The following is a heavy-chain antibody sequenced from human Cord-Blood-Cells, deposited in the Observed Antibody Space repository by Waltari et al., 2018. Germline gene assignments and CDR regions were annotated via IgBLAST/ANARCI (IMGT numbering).Heavy chain of an antibody. D-gene: IGHD3-22*01. CDR1: GFTFSSYG. CDR3: ARDQRVVITKYYFDY. J-gene: IGHJ4*02. CDR2: IKQDGSEK. V-gene: IGHV3-7*01. Sequence: EVQLVESGGGLVQPGGSLRLSCAASGFTFSSYGMSWVRQAPGKGLEWVANIKQDGSEKYYVDSVKGRFTISRDNAKNSLYLQMNSLRAEDTAVYYCARDQRVVITKYYFDYWGQGTLVTVSS.